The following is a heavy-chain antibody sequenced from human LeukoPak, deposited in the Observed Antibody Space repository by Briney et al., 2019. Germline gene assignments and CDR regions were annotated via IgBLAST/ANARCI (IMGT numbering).Heavy chain of an antibody. D-gene: IGHD3-10*01. CDR1: GFTFSDHY. Sequence: GGSLRLSCAASGFTFSDHYMDWVRQAPGKGLEWVGRARNKANSYTTEYAASVKGRFTISRDESKNSLYLQMNSLKTEDAAVYYCAREGGDYGSFDYWGQGTLVTVSS. V-gene: IGHV3-72*01. CDR3: AREGGDYGSFDY. CDR2: ARNKANSYTT. J-gene: IGHJ4*02.